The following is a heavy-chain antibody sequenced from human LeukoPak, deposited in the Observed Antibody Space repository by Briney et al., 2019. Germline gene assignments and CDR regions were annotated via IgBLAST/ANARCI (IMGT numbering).Heavy chain of an antibody. CDR1: GGSISSGGYY. J-gene: IGHJ5*02. CDR3: ARGTRYCSSTSCPNWFDP. Sequence: SEPLSLTCTVSGGSISSGGYYWRWLRQHPGKGLEWIGYIYYSGSTYYNPSLKSRVTISVDTSKNQFSLKLSSVTAADTAVYYCARGTRYCSSTSCPNWFDPWVQGTLVTDSS. CDR2: IYYSGST. V-gene: IGHV4-31*03. D-gene: IGHD2-2*01.